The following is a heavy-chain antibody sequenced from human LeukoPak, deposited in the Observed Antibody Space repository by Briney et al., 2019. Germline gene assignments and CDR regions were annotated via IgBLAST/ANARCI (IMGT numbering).Heavy chain of an antibody. V-gene: IGHV4-38-2*02. CDR1: GYSISSGYH. J-gene: IGHJ4*02. D-gene: IGHD2-8*02. Sequence: PSETLSLACTVSGYSISSGYHWGWIRQPPGKGLEWIGSIYHSGSTYYNPSLKSRVTISIDTSKNQFSLKLSSVTAADTAVYYCAGDCSIGGGSDDWGQGTLVTVSS. CDR2: IYHSGST. CDR3: AGDCSIGGGSDD.